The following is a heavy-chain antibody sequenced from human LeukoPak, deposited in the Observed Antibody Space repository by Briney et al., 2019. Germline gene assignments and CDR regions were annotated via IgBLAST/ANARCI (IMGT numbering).Heavy chain of an antibody. D-gene: IGHD3-10*01. J-gene: IGHJ6*02. CDR2: ISWNSGSI. CDR1: GFTFDDYA. Sequence: GGSLRLSCAASGFTFDDYAMHWVRQAPGKGLEWVSGISWNSGSIGYADSVKGRFTISRDNAKNSLYLQMNSLRAEDTALYYCAKGYYYGSGSPYYYGMDVWGQGTTVTVSS. CDR3: AKGYYYGSGSPYYYGMDV. V-gene: IGHV3-9*01.